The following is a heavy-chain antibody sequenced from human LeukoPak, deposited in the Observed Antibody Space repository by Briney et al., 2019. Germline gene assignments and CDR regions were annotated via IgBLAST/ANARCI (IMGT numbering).Heavy chain of an antibody. CDR1: GFTFSSYA. CDR3: AKDQDIVVVPAAQD. V-gene: IGHV3-23*01. D-gene: IGHD2-2*01. J-gene: IGHJ4*02. Sequence: GGSLRLSCAASGFTFSSYAKSWVRQAPGKGLEWVSAISGSGGRTYYADSVKGRFTISRDNSKNTLYLQMNSLRAEDTAVYYCAKDQDIVVVPAAQDWGQGTLVTVSS. CDR2: ISGSGGRT.